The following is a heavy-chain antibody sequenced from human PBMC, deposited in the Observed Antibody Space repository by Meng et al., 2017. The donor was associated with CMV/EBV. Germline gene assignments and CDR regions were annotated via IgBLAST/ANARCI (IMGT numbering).Heavy chain of an antibody. CDR3: ARIGREVGATNVHDAFDI. V-gene: IGHV1-46*01. CDR1: GYTFTSYY. J-gene: IGHJ3*02. Sequence: ASVKVSCKASGYTFTSYYMHWVRQAPGQGLEWMGIINPSGGSTSYAQKFQGRVTMTRDTSTSTVYMELSSLRSEDTAVYYCARIGREVGATNVHDAFDIWGQGTMVTVSS. CDR2: INPSGGST. D-gene: IGHD1-26*01.